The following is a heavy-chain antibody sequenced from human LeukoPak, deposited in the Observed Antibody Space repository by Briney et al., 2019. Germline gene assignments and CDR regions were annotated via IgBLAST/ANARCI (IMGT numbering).Heavy chain of an antibody. CDR3: ARVVGGTGGYFDY. CDR2: ISSRSNYI. CDR1: GFTFNSYS. V-gene: IGHV3-21*01. J-gene: IGHJ4*02. D-gene: IGHD2-2*01. Sequence: GGSLRLSCAASGFTFNSYSRKWVRQAPGKGLEWVSYISSRSNYIYYADSVKGGFTISRDNAKNSLYLQMNSLRTEDTAVYYCARVVGGTGGYFDYWGQETLVTVSS.